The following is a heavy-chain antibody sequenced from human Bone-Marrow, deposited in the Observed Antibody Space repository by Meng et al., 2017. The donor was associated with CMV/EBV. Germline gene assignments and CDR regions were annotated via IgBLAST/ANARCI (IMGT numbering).Heavy chain of an antibody. Sequence: LRLSCAVSGFTVSNNYMSWVRQAPGKGLEWVSVIYSGGSTYYADSVKGRFTISRHNSENTLYLQMDTLRAEDTAVYYCASFLTTVPTWGQGTLVTVSS. J-gene: IGHJ5*02. CDR3: ASFLTTVPT. CDR2: IYSGGST. V-gene: IGHV3-53*04. D-gene: IGHD4-17*01. CDR1: GFTVSNNY.